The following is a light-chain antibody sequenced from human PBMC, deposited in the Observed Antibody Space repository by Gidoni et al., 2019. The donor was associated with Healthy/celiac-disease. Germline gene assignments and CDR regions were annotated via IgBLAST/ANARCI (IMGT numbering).Light chain of an antibody. V-gene: IGKV3-15*01. CDR1: QSVSSN. CDR2: GAS. J-gene: IGKJ3*01. CDR3: QQYKNWPPLFT. Sequence: IVLTQSPATLSVSPGERATLSCRASQSVSSNLAWYQQKPGQAPRLLIYGASTRATGIPARFSGSGSGTEFTLTISSLQSEDVAVYDCQQYKNWPPLFTCGPGTKVEIK.